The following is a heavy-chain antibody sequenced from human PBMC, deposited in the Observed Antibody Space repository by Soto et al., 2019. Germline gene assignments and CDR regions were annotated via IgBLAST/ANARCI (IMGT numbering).Heavy chain of an antibody. Sequence: EVQLVESGGGLVQPGGSLRLSCAASGFTLSDNWIHWVRRAPGKGLVWVSRINSDGSSVTYTDSVKGRFTLSRDNAKNTWFLQMDSLRVEDTAMYYCVRAPEQRHFDYWGQGTLATVSS. CDR1: GFTLSDNW. V-gene: IGHV3-74*03. D-gene: IGHD6-25*01. J-gene: IGHJ4*02. CDR2: INSDGSSV. CDR3: VRAPEQRHFDY.